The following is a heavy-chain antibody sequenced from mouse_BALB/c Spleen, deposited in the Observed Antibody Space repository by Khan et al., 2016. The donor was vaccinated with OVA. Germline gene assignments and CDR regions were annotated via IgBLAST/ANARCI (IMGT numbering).Heavy chain of an antibody. CDR3: TRFGYLFAY. Sequence: VQLKQSGTVLARPGTSVKLSCKASGYTFTSYWMHWVKQRPGQGLEWIVAIYPGNSDTSYNPTFKGQAKLTAVTSTSTAYMELSSLTNEDSAVYYCTRFGYLFAYWGQGTLVTVSA. D-gene: IGHD2-2*01. J-gene: IGHJ3*01. CDR2: IYPGNSDT. V-gene: IGHV1-5*01. CDR1: GYTFTSYW.